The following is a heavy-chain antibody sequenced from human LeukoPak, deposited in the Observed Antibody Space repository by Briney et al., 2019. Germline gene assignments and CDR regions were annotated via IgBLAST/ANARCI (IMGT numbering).Heavy chain of an antibody. CDR2: INHSGST. Sequence: PSETLSLTCAVYGGSFSGYYWSWIRQPPGKGLEWIGEINHSGSTNYNPSLKSRVTISVDTSKNQFSLKLSSVTAADTAAYYCARVTAAGTADDAFDIWGQGTMVTVSS. V-gene: IGHV4-34*01. D-gene: IGHD6-13*01. J-gene: IGHJ3*02. CDR1: GGSFSGYY. CDR3: ARVTAAGTADDAFDI.